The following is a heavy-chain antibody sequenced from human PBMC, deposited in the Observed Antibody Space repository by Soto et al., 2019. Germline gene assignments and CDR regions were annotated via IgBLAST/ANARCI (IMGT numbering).Heavy chain of an antibody. D-gene: IGHD6-6*01. V-gene: IGHV4-39*01. CDR2: IYYSGNT. CDR1: GGSISSSSHY. J-gene: IGHJ1*01. Sequence: ETLSLTCTVSGGSISSSSHYWVWIRQPPGKGLEWIGSIYYSGNTYYNPSLKSRVTISVDTSNNQFSLKLNSVTATDTAVYFCARRIVQTTHFQHWGQGTLVTVSS. CDR3: ARRIVQTTHFQH.